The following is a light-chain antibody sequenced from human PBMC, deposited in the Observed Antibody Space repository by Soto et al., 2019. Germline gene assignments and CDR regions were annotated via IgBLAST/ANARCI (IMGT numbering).Light chain of an antibody. Sequence: EIVLTQSPATLSLSPGERATLSCRASQSISSYLAWYQQKPGQAPRLLISDASNRATGIPARFSGSGSGTDLTLIISSLEPEDFAVYYCQQRGDWPVTFGQGTRLEIK. CDR2: DAS. CDR3: QQRGDWPVT. V-gene: IGKV3-11*01. J-gene: IGKJ5*01. CDR1: QSISSY.